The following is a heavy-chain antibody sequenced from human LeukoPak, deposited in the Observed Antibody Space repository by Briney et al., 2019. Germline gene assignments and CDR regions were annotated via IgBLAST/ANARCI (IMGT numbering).Heavy chain of an antibody. Sequence: GSSVKVSCKASGGTFSSYAISWVRQAPGQGLEWMGGIIPIFGTANYAQKFQGRVTITADKSTSTACMELSSLRSEDTAVYYCARAMVRGVIWWFDPWGQGTLVTVSS. V-gene: IGHV1-69*06. CDR2: IIPIFGTA. D-gene: IGHD3-10*01. J-gene: IGHJ5*02. CDR1: GGTFSSYA. CDR3: ARAMVRGVIWWFDP.